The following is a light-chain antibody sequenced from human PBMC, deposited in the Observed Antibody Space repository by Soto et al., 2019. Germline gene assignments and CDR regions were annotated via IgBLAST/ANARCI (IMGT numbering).Light chain of an antibody. CDR1: QNILSN. CDR2: GAS. CDR3: QQYNNWPIT. V-gene: IGKV3-15*01. J-gene: IGKJ5*01. Sequence: EIVMTQSPATLSVSPGERATLSCRASQNILSNLAWYQQKPGQAPRLLIYGASTRATGIPARFSGSGSGTEFTLPISSLQSEDFEIYCCQQYNNWPITFGQGTRLEIK.